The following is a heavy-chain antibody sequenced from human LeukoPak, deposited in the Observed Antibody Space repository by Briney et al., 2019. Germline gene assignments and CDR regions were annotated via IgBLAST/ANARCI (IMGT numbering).Heavy chain of an antibody. CDR1: GGSISSYY. CDR2: IYYSGST. V-gene: IGHV4-59*08. Sequence: SETLSLTCTVSGGSISSYYWSWIRQPPGKGLEWIGYIYYSGSTNYNPSLKSRVTISVDTSKNQFSLKLSSVTAADTAVYYCARLSYYDFWSGYYGPPYLDYWGQGTLVTVSS. CDR3: ARLSYYDFWSGYYGPPYLDY. J-gene: IGHJ4*02. D-gene: IGHD3-3*01.